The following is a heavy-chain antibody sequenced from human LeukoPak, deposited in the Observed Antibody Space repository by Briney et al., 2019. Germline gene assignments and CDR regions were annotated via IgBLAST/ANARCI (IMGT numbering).Heavy chain of an antibody. CDR1: GGTFSSYA. Sequence: SVKVSCKASGGTFSSYAISWVRQAPGQGLEWMGGIIPIFGTANYAQKFQGRVTITADESTSTAYMELSSLRSEDTAVYYCARDPRPITMVRGVIGGDWFDPWGQGTLVTVSS. CDR3: ARDPRPITMVRGVIGGDWFDP. CDR2: IIPIFGTA. J-gene: IGHJ5*02. D-gene: IGHD3-10*01. V-gene: IGHV1-69*13.